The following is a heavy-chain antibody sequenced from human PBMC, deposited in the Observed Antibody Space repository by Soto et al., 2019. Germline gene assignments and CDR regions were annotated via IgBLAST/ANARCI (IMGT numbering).Heavy chain of an antibody. CDR2: IRNDIYDETT. Sequence: PGGSLRLSCTASGFTFGDYAINWVRQVPGKGLEWLGFIRNDIYDETTEYAASVKGRIIISRDDSKSMAYLQMDSRKTEDTGLYYCTRGRDGYNPYYFLYWGQGALVTVSS. CDR3: TRGRDGYNPYYFLY. CDR1: GFTFGDYA. J-gene: IGHJ4*01. D-gene: IGHD5-12*01. V-gene: IGHV3-49*04.